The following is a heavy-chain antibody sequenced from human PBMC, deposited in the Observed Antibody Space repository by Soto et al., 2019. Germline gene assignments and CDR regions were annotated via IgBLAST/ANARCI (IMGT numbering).Heavy chain of an antibody. Sequence: PGESLKISCKGSGYSFTSYWISWVRQMPGKGLEWMGRIDPSDSYTNYSPSFHGHVTISADKSISTAYLQWSSLKASDTAMYYCARQPPPPFYCGGDCYSNLDYWGQGTLVTVSS. J-gene: IGHJ4*02. CDR1: GYSFTSYW. CDR3: ARQPPPPFYCGGDCYSNLDY. CDR2: IDPSDSYT. V-gene: IGHV5-10-1*01. D-gene: IGHD2-21*02.